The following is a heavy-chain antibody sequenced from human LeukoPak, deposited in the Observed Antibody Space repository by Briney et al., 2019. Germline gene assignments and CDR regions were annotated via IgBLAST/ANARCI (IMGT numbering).Heavy chain of an antibody. V-gene: IGHV4-34*01. CDR3: ARGYCGGDCRAYYYYYMDV. CDR1: GGSFSGYY. J-gene: IGHJ6*03. Sequence: SETLSLTCAVYGGSFSGYYWSWIRQPPGKGLEWVGEINHSGSTNYNPSLKSRVTISVDTSKKQFSLKLSSVTAADTAVYYCARGYCGGDCRAYYYYYMDVWGKGTTVTVSS. CDR2: INHSGST. D-gene: IGHD2-21*02.